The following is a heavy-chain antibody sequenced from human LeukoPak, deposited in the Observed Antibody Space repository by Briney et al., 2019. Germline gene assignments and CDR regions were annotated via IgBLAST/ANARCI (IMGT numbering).Heavy chain of an antibody. CDR2: MNPNSGNT. CDR1: GYTFTSYD. CDR3: ARSNLRSGFTSPIRY. J-gene: IGHJ4*02. Sequence: GASVPVSCKASGYTFTSYDINWERQATGQGLEWMGWMNPNSGNTGYAQKFQGRVTMTRNTSISTAYMELSSLRSEDTAVYYCARSNLRSGFTSPIRYWGQGTLVTVSS. D-gene: IGHD3-3*01. V-gene: IGHV1-8*01.